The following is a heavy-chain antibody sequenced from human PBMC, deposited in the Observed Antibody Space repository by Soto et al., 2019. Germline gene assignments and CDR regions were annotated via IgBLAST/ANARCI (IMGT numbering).Heavy chain of an antibody. Sequence: ASVKVSCKASGYTFTSYGISWVRQAPGQGLEWMGGIIPIFGTANYAQKFQGRVTITADESTSTAYMELSSLRSEDTAVYYCARALLRFLGPVGDYGMDVWGQGTTVTVSS. V-gene: IGHV1-69*13. D-gene: IGHD3-3*01. CDR1: GYTFTSYG. J-gene: IGHJ6*02. CDR3: ARALLRFLGPVGDYGMDV. CDR2: IIPIFGTA.